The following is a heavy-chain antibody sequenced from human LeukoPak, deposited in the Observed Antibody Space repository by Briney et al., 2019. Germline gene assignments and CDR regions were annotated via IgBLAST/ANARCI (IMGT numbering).Heavy chain of an antibody. Sequence: SETLSLTCTVSGGSISSYYWSWIRQPPGKGLEWIGYIYYSGSTNYNPSLKSRVTISVDTSKNQFSLRLSSVTAADTAVYYCARVSYGDYGNFDYWGQGTLVTVPS. CDR1: GGSISSYY. CDR3: ARVSYGDYGNFDY. V-gene: IGHV4-59*01. CDR2: IYYSGST. D-gene: IGHD4-17*01. J-gene: IGHJ4*02.